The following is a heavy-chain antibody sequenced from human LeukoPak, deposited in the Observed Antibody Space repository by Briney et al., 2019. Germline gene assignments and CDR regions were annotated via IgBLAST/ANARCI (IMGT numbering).Heavy chain of an antibody. Sequence: SVKVSCKASGGTFISYAICWVRQAPGQGLEWMGRIIPILGIANYAQKFQGRVTITADKSTSTAYMELSSLRSEDTAVYYCAGDRALIVGATMGRNYYYGMDVWGQGTTVTVSS. J-gene: IGHJ6*02. CDR1: GGTFISYA. V-gene: IGHV1-69*04. D-gene: IGHD1-26*01. CDR3: AGDRALIVGATMGRNYYYGMDV. CDR2: IIPILGIA.